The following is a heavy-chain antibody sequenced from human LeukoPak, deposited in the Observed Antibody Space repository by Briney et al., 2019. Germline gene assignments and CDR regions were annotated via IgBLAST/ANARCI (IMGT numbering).Heavy chain of an antibody. CDR1: GGSISSYY. CDR3: ARGGTVTNFGY. V-gene: IGHV4-59*01. J-gene: IGHJ4*02. Sequence: SETLSLTCTVSGGSISSYYWSWIRQPPGKGLEWIGYIYYSGSTYYNPSLKSRVTISVDTSKNQFSLKLSSVTAADTAVYYCARGGTVTNFGYWGQGTLVTVSS. CDR2: IYYSGST. D-gene: IGHD4-17*01.